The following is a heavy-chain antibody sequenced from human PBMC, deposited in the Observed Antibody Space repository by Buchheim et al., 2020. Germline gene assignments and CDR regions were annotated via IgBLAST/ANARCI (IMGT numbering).Heavy chain of an antibody. CDR3: AKDGIVANFDY. CDR2: ISYDGSNK. V-gene: IGHV3-30*18. CDR1: GFTFSSYG. J-gene: IGHJ4*02. Sequence: QVQLVESGGGVVQPGRSLRLSCAASGFTFSSYGMHWVRQAPGKGLEWVAVISYDGSNKYYADCVKGRFTISRDNSKNTLYLQMNSLRAEDTAVYYCAKDGIVANFDYWGQGTL. D-gene: IGHD5-12*01.